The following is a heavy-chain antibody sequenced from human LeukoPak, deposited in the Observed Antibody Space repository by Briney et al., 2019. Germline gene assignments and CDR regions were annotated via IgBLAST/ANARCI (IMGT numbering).Heavy chain of an antibody. D-gene: IGHD1-1*01. Sequence: AGGSLRLSCAASGFTFSSYAMSWVRQAPGKGLEWVSAISGSGGSTYYADSVKGRFTVSRDNSKNTLYLQMNSLRAEDTAVYYCAKRAFMQLESAGYWGQGTLVTVSS. CDR1: GFTFSSYA. CDR3: AKRAFMQLESAGY. CDR2: ISGSGGST. J-gene: IGHJ4*02. V-gene: IGHV3-23*01.